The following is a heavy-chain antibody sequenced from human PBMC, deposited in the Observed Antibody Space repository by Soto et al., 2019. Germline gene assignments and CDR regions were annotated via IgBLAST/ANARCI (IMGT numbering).Heavy chain of an antibody. Sequence: EVQLVESGGGLVKPGGSLRLSCAASGFTFSSYSMNWVRQAPGKGLEWVSSISSSSSYIYYADSVKGRFTISRDNAKNSLYLQMNSLRAEDTAVYYGARVTGGSSRSGGGMDVWGQGTTVTVSS. CDR2: ISSSSSYI. D-gene: IGHD6-13*01. V-gene: IGHV3-21*01. CDR1: GFTFSSYS. CDR3: ARVTGGSSRSGGGMDV. J-gene: IGHJ6*02.